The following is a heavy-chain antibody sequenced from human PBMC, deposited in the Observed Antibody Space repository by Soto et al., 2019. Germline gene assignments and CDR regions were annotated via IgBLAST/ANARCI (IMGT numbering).Heavy chain of an antibody. V-gene: IGHV2-5*02. Sequence: SGPTLVNPTQTLTLTCNFSGFSLNGNGVGVGWIRQPPGKALEWLALIYWAGDLRYSPALKSRLTITQDPSKDQVVLTMTNMDPTDSGTSYCAHGYVQFLSTLHYFDSWGQGIRVTVSS. CDR3: AHGYVQFLSTLHYFDS. CDR2: IYWAGDL. CDR1: GFSLNGNGVG. D-gene: IGHD5-12*01. J-gene: IGHJ4*02.